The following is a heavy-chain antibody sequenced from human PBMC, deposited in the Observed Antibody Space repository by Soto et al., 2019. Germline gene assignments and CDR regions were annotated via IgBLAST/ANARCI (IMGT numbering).Heavy chain of an antibody. V-gene: IGHV3-23*01. J-gene: IGHJ4*02. D-gene: IGHD2-21*02. CDR2: LSGSGGTT. Sequence: DVQLLESGGGLVQPGGSLRLSCAASGFTFSSSAMSWVRQAPGKGLEWVSGLSGSGGTTYYADSVKGRFTISRDNSKNTLYLQMNSLRAEDTALYYCAKNCGGDCYTNFDYWGRGTLVTVSS. CDR1: GFTFSSSA. CDR3: AKNCGGDCYTNFDY.